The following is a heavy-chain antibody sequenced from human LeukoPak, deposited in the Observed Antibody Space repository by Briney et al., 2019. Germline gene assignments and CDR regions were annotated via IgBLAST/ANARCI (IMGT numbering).Heavy chain of an antibody. Sequence: SETLSLTCTVSGYSISSGYYWGWIRQPPGKGLEWIGSIYHSGSTYYNPSLKSRVTISVDTSKNQFSLKLSSVTAAATAVYYCASAIAVAGTEGYWGQGTLVTVSS. D-gene: IGHD6-19*01. CDR1: GYSISSGYY. CDR3: ASAIAVAGTEGY. V-gene: IGHV4-38-2*02. J-gene: IGHJ4*02. CDR2: IYHSGST.